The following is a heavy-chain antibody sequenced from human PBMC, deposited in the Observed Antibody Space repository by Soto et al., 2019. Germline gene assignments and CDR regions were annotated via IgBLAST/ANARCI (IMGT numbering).Heavy chain of an antibody. D-gene: IGHD3-22*01. CDR3: ARGMYDSSGFSNPFDI. V-gene: IGHV4-59*01. CDR2: IYYSGSV. Sequence: PSETLSLTCTVSGVSISSSYWSWIRQSPGKEMQWIGYIYYSGSVKYNPSLNSRVTISADMSRNQLSLRVTPVTAADTALYYCARGMYDSSGFSNPFDIWGQGTMVT. CDR1: GVSISSSY. J-gene: IGHJ3*02.